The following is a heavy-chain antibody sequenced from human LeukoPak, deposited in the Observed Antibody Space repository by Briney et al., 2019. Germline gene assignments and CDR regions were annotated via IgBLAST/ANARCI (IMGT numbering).Heavy chain of an antibody. CDR2: ISSNGGST. CDR3: ARATGSSSGWYGWGAFDI. D-gene: IGHD6-19*01. J-gene: IGHJ3*02. CDR1: GFTFSSYA. V-gene: IGHV3-64*01. Sequence: GGSPRLSCAASGFTFSSYAMHWVRQAPGKGLEYVSAISSNGGSTYYANSVKGRFTISRDNSKNTLYLQMGSLRAEDMAVYYCARATGSSSGWYGWGAFDIWGQGTMVTVSS.